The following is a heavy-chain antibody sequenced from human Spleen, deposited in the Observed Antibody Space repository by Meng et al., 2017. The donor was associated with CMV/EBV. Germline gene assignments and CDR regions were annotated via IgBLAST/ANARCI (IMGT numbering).Heavy chain of an antibody. CDR1: GGSISSGGYY. V-gene: IGHV4-31*03. J-gene: IGHJ5*02. Sequence: PVSGGSISSGGYYWRWIRQHPGKGLEWIGYIYYSGSTYYNPSLKSRVTISVDTSKNQFSLKLSSVTAADTAVYYCARGRSKRFRFDPWGQGTLVTVSS. D-gene: IGHD3-3*01. CDR2: IYYSGST. CDR3: ARGRSKRFRFDP.